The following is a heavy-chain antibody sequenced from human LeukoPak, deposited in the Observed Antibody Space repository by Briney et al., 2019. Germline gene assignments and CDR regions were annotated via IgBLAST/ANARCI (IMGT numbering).Heavy chain of an antibody. V-gene: IGHV3-30-3*01. Sequence: GGSLRLSCAASGFTVSSNYMSWVRQAPGKGLEWVAVISYDGSNKYYADSVKGRFTISRDNSKNTLYLQMNSLRAEDTAVYYCAREGKYDSSGYYYGIDYWGQGTLVTVSS. D-gene: IGHD3-22*01. CDR3: AREGKYDSSGYYYGIDY. CDR2: ISYDGSNK. CDR1: GFTVSSNY. J-gene: IGHJ4*02.